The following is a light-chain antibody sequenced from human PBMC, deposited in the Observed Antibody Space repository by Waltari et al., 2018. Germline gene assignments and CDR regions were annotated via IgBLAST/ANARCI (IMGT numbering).Light chain of an antibody. CDR2: DVS. Sequence: QSALTQPASVSGSPGQSITIPCTGPSSDVGGYNYVSWYQQHPGKAPKLMIYDVSNRPSGVSNRFSGSKSGNTASLTISGLQAEDEADYYCSSYTSSSTPVFGGGTKLTVL. CDR3: SSYTSSSTPV. V-gene: IGLV2-14*03. CDR1: SSDVGGYNY. J-gene: IGLJ2*01.